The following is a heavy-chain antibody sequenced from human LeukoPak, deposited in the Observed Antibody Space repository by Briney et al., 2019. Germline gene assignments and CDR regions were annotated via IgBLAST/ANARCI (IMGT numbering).Heavy chain of an antibody. CDR3: ARDNGITMVRGGFDY. CDR2: IKEDGSEI. D-gene: IGHD3-10*01. CDR1: GFTFSNYW. Sequence: GGSLRLSCAASGFTFSNYWMNWVRQAPGKGPEWVANIKEDGSEIYYVDSVKGRFTISRDNSKNTLYLQMNSLRAEDTAVYYCARDNGITMVRGGFDYWGQGTLVTVSS. V-gene: IGHV3-7*01. J-gene: IGHJ4*02.